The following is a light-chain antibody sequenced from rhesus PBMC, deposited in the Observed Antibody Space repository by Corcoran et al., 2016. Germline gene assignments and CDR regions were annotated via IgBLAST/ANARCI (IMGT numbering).Light chain of an antibody. V-gene: IGKV1-32*03. CDR3: QQGYSTPWT. Sequence: DIQMSQSPSSLSASVGDRVTITCRASQGISSYLYWYQQKPGKAPKHLTYYEKNLASGVPSMFSGSVSGTDYTLTISSLQPEDFATYYCQQGYSTPWTFGQGTKVEIK. CDR2: YEK. J-gene: IGKJ1*01. CDR1: QGISSY.